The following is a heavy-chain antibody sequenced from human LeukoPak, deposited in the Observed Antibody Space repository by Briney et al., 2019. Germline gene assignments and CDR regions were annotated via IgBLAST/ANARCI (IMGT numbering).Heavy chain of an antibody. Sequence: SETLSLTCTVSGGSISRSSYYWGWIRQPPGKGLEWIGSIYYSGSTYYNPSLKSRVTISVDTSKNQFSLKLSSVTAADTAVYYCASTPNYYDSSQGGYWGQGTLVTVSS. D-gene: IGHD3-22*01. CDR1: GGSISRSSYY. CDR2: IYYSGST. V-gene: IGHV4-39*07. CDR3: ASTPNYYDSSQGGY. J-gene: IGHJ4*02.